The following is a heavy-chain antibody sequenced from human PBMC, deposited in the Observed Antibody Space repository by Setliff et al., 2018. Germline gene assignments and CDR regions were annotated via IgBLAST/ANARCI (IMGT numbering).Heavy chain of an antibody. J-gene: IGHJ4*02. D-gene: IGHD1-26*01. V-gene: IGHV4-4*07. CDR3: ARSLVGATYSVYFDN. Sequence: SETLSLTCTVSGGSISSYYWSWIRQPAGKGLEWIGHIYIGGSANYNPSLRSRVTMSIDTSKNQFSLKASDTAIYYCARSLVGATYSVYFDNWGLGAMVTVSS. CDR2: IYIGGSA. CDR1: GGSISSYY.